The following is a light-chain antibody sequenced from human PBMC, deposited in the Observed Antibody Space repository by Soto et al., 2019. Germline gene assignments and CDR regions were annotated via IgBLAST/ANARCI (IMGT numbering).Light chain of an antibody. CDR1: SSDIGGYNY. Sequence: QSALTQPASVSGSPGQSITISCTGTSSDIGGYNYISWYQQHPVKGPKLMIYDVTNRPSGVSNRFSAYKSGNTASLTISGLQAEDDADYYCSSYSSSSAVRYVFGTGTKLTVL. V-gene: IGLV2-14*03. CDR2: DVT. CDR3: SSYSSSSAVRYV. J-gene: IGLJ1*01.